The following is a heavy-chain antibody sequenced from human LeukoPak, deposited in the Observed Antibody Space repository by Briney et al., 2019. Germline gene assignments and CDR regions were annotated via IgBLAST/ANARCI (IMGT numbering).Heavy chain of an antibody. CDR2: IIPILGIA. Sequence: SVKVSGKASGGTFISYTISWVRQAPGQGLEWMGRIIPILGIANYAQKFQGRVTITADKSTSTAYMELSSLRSEDTAVYYCAREDYCSSTSCYPYWGQGTLVTVSS. J-gene: IGHJ4*02. D-gene: IGHD2-2*01. V-gene: IGHV1-69*04. CDR1: GGTFISYT. CDR3: AREDYCSSTSCYPY.